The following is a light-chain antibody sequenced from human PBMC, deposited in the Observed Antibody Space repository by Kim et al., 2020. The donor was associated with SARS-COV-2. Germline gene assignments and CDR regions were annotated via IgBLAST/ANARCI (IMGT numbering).Light chain of an antibody. CDR3: SSYAGSNSFL. CDR2: EVS. J-gene: IGLJ2*01. Sequence: QSALTQPPSASGSPGQSVTISCTGTSSDVGGYNYVSWYQQHPGKAPKLMIYEVSKRPSGVPDRFSGSKSGNTAYLTVSGLQAEDEADYYCSSYAGSNSFLFCVGTQLTVL. CDR1: SSDVGGYNY. V-gene: IGLV2-8*01.